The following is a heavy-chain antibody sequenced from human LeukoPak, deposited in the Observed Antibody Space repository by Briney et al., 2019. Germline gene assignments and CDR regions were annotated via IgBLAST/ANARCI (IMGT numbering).Heavy chain of an antibody. D-gene: IGHD6-13*01. Sequence: GASVKVSCKASGYTFTSYGISWVRQAPGQGLEWMGWISAYNGNTNYAQKLQGRVTMTTDTSTSTAYMELRSLRSDDTAVYYCARALPWYLPRAMGPTFDYWGQRTLVTVSS. V-gene: IGHV1-18*01. J-gene: IGHJ4*02. CDR1: GYTFTSYG. CDR3: ARALPWYLPRAMGPTFDY. CDR2: ISAYNGNT.